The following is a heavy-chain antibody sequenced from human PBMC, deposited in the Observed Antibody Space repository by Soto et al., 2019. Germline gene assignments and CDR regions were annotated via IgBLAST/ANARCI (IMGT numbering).Heavy chain of an antibody. J-gene: IGHJ3*02. Sequence: GGSLRLSCAASGFTFSSYGMHWVRQAPGKGLEWVAVISYDGSNKYYADSVKGRFTISRDNSKNTLYLQMNSLRAEDTAVYYCAKVEYYYEDRRGAFDIWGQGTMVTVSS. CDR2: ISYDGSNK. CDR1: GFTFSSYG. D-gene: IGHD3-22*01. V-gene: IGHV3-30*18. CDR3: AKVEYYYEDRRGAFDI.